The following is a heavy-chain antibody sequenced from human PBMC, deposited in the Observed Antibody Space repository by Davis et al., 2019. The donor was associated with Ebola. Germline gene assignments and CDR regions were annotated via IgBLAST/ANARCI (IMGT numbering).Heavy chain of an antibody. CDR2: IYYSGST. CDR1: GDSVSSGSYF. Sequence: PSETLSLTCTVSGDSVSSGSYFWSWIRQPPGKGLEWIGYIYYSGSTNYNPSLKSRITISVDTSKNQFSLKVNSVTAADTAVYYCASGIYYGSGRDHFDYWGQGTLVTVSS. V-gene: IGHV4-61*01. J-gene: IGHJ4*02. D-gene: IGHD3-10*01. CDR3: ASGIYYGSGRDHFDY.